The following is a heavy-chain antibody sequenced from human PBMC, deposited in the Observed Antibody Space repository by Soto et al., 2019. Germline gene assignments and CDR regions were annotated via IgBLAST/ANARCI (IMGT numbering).Heavy chain of an antibody. Sequence: GSLRLSCAASGFSFSTYWMTWVRQAPGKGLQWVANIKQDGSAKFYVGSVRGRFTISRDNAKNSLYLQMDSLTSDDTATYYCARRSSGKLTTAWSPLDYWGQGTLVTVSS. CDR3: ARRSSGKLTTAWSPLDY. J-gene: IGHJ4*02. CDR2: IKQDGSAK. CDR1: GFSFSTYW. V-gene: IGHV3-7*03. D-gene: IGHD6-13*01.